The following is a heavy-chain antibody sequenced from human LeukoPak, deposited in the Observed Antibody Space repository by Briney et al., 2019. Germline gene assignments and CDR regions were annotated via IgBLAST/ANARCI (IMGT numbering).Heavy chain of an antibody. CDR1: GYTFISCY. V-gene: IGHV1-46*01. D-gene: IGHD1-26*01. J-gene: IGHJ4*02. Sequence: ASVKVSCKACGYTFISCYIHWVRQAPGQGLEWMGIINPSGGRTGNAQKSQGRVTITRNPSITTAYMELSSLRSEDTAVYYCARGRYSGSYYSLYYFDYWGQGTLVTVSS. CDR3: ARGRYSGSYYSLYYFDY. CDR2: INPSGGRT.